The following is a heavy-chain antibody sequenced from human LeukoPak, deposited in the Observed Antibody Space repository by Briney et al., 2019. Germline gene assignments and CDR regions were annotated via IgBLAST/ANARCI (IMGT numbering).Heavy chain of an antibody. CDR2: ISGSGGST. Sequence: GGSLRLSCAASGFTFSNYGMTWVRQAPGKGLEWVSTISGSGGSTFYGDSVKGRFSISRDNSNNTLYLQMNSLRAEDTAVYYCAKAMKAGLYYFYCMDVWAKGPRSPSP. CDR1: GFTFSNYG. J-gene: IGHJ6*02. V-gene: IGHV3-23*01. CDR3: AKAMKAGLYYFYCMDV. D-gene: IGHD6-19*01.